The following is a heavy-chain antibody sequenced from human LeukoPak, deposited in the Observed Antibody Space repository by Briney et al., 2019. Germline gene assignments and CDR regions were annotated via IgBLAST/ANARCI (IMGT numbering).Heavy chain of an antibody. Sequence: PSETLSLTCTVSGGSISSYFCSWSRRPPGKGLEWIADIYYSGTTNYSPPFKSRVTISVDTSKNQFSLRLSSVTAADTAVYYCAREPRSPGGRGRPFDFWGQGTLVTVSS. V-gene: IGHV4-59*01. CDR2: IYYSGTT. D-gene: IGHD2-15*01. CDR3: AREPRSPGGRGRPFDF. J-gene: IGHJ4*02. CDR1: GGSISSYF.